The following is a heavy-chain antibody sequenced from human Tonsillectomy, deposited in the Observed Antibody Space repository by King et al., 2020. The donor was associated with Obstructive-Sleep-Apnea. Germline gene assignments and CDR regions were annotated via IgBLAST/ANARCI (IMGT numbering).Heavy chain of an antibody. V-gene: IGHV3-72*01. J-gene: IGHJ5*02. CDR1: GFAFSDHY. Sequence: EVQLVESGGGLVQPGGSLRLSCAASGFAFSDHYIDWVRQAPGKGLEWVGRSRNKVNSYTTDYAASVRGRFTISREDSKNSLYLQMNSLKAEDTAVYYCAASTVTTAPLFDPWGQGTLVTVSS. D-gene: IGHD4-11*01. CDR3: AASTVTTAPLFDP. CDR2: SRNKVNSYTT.